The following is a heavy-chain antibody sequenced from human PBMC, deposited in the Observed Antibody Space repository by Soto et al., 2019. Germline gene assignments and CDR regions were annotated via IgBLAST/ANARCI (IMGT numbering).Heavy chain of an antibody. CDR3: ARHGRVLLWFGELFSSFDY. CDR2: IYYSGST. J-gene: IGHJ4*02. D-gene: IGHD3-10*01. CDR1: GGSISSSSYY. V-gene: IGHV4-39*01. Sequence: QLQLQESGPGLVKPSETLSLTCTVSGGSISSSSYYWGWIRQPPGKGLEWIGSIYYSGSTYYNPSLKSRVTISADTSKNQFSLKLSSVTAADTAVYYCARHGRVLLWFGELFSSFDYWGQGTLVTVSS.